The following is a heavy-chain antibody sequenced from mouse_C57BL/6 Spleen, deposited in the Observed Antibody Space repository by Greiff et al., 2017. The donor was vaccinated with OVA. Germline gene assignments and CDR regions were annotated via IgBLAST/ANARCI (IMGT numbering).Heavy chain of an antibody. CDR1: GYTFTSYT. CDR3: ARRYYGSDYYAMDY. J-gene: IGHJ4*01. CDR2: INPSSGYT. V-gene: IGHV1-4*01. D-gene: IGHD1-1*01. Sequence: LQESGADLARPGASVKMSCKASGYTFTSYTMHWVKQRPGQGLEWIGYINPSSGYTKYNQKFKDKATLTADKSSSTAYMQLSSLTSEDSAVYYCARRYYGSDYYAMDYWGQGTSVTVSS.